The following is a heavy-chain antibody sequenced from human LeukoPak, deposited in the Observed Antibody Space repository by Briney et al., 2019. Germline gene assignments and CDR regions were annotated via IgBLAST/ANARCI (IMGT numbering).Heavy chain of an antibody. Sequence: GGSLRLSCAASGFTFTAYLMSWVRQAPGKGLEWVADIKHDGSEKYYVDSVKGRFTISKDNAKNTVYLQMNSLRAEDTAVYYCVSFYETYWGRGTLVTVSS. J-gene: IGHJ4*02. CDR1: GFTFTAYL. V-gene: IGHV3-7*01. CDR2: IKHDGSEK. D-gene: IGHD2/OR15-2a*01. CDR3: VSFYETY.